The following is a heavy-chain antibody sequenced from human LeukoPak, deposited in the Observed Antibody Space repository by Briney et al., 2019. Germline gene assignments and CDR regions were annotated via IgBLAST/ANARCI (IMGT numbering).Heavy chain of an antibody. V-gene: IGHV5-51*01. CDR3: ARRLTYDSRAYYCLDY. D-gene: IGHD3-22*01. CDR2: IWPGGSDT. Sequence: GESLKISCKASGYTFTNSWIGWVRQKPGKGLEWMGIIWPGGSDTRYSPSFQGQVTISADKSITTAYLQWSSLKASDTAMYYCARRLTYDSRAYYCLDYWGQGTLVTVSS. CDR1: GYTFTNSW. J-gene: IGHJ4*02.